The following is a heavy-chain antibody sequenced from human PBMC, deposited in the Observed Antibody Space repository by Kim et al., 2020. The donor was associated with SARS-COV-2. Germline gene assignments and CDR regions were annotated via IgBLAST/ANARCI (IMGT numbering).Heavy chain of an antibody. CDR3: ARRYFDY. V-gene: IGHV3-7*03. J-gene: IGHJ4*02. CDR2: DGSEK. Sequence: DGSEKYYVDSVKGRFTISRDNAKNSLYLQMNTLRGDDTAVYYCARRYFDYWGQGTLVTVSS.